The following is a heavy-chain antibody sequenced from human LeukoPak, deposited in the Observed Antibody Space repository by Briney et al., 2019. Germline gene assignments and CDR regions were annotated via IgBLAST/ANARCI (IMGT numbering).Heavy chain of an antibody. CDR2: ISYDGSNK. Sequence: GGSLRLSCAASGFTFSSYAMHWVRQAPGKGLEWVAVISYDGSNKYYADSVKGRFTISRDNSKNTLYLQMNSLRAEDAAVYYCARVVTIFGVVTKEAFDYWGQGTLVTVSS. CDR3: ARVVTIFGVVTKEAFDY. V-gene: IGHV3-30-3*01. D-gene: IGHD3-3*01. J-gene: IGHJ4*02. CDR1: GFTFSSYA.